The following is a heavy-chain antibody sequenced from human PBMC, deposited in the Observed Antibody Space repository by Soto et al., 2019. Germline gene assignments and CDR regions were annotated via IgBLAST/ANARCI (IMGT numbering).Heavy chain of an antibody. CDR3: TTEPGHY. J-gene: IGHJ4*02. V-gene: IGHV3-73*01. CDR2: IRTKVNSYAT. Sequence: EVQLVESGGGLVQPGGSLKLSCAASGFTFSGAAMHWVRQASGKGLEWVGRIRTKVNSYATAYGASVKSRFTISRDESKNTTYLQMNSLNSEDTAVYFCTTEPGHYWGQGTLVTVSS. CDR1: GFTFSGAA. D-gene: IGHD3-10*01.